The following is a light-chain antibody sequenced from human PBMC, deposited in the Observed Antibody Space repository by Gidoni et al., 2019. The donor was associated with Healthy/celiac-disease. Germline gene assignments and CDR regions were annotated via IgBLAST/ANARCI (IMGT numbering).Light chain of an antibody. CDR1: QSISSW. J-gene: IGKJ1*01. CDR3: QQYNSYSRT. CDR2: KAS. Sequence: DIQMPQSPSTLSASVGDRVTITCRASQSISSWLAWYQQKPGKAPKLLIYKASSLESGVPSRFSGSGSGTEFTLTISSLQPDDFATYYCQQYNSYSRTFGQXTKVEIK. V-gene: IGKV1-5*03.